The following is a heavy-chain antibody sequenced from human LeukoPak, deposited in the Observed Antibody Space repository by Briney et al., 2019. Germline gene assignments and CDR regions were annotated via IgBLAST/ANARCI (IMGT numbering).Heavy chain of an antibody. CDR3: TTDRKELENH. J-gene: IGHJ5*02. D-gene: IGHD1-7*01. Sequence: GGSLRLSCAGSGFSFSSAWMTWVRQAPGKGLEWVGRIRANAEGGTADYAAPVKGRFTISRDDSESTLYLQMSSLKIEDTATYYCTTDRKELENHWGQGTLVTVSS. CDR1: GFSFSSAW. V-gene: IGHV3-15*01. CDR2: IRANAEGGTA.